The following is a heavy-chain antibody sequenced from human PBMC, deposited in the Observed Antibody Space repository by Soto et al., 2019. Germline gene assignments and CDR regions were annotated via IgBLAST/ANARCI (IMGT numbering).Heavy chain of an antibody. V-gene: IGHV3-23*01. CDR1: GFTFSSYA. D-gene: IGHD6-6*01. J-gene: IGHJ4*02. CDR3: AKVDTPSSSSFDY. CDR2: ISGSGGST. Sequence: GGSLRLSCAASGFTFSSYAMSWVRQAPGKGLEWVSAISGSGGSTYYADSVKGRFTISRNNSKNTLYLQMNSLRAEDTAVYYCAKVDTPSSSSFDYWGQGTLVTVSS.